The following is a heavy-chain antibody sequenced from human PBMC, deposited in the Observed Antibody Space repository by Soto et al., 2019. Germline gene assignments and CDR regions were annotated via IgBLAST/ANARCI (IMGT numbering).Heavy chain of an antibody. Sequence: SVKVSCKASGGTFSSYAISWVRQAPGQGLEWMGGIIPIFGTANYAQKFQGRVTITADKSTSTAYMELSSLRSEDTAVYCCARDPTTVTTYYFDYWGQGTLVTVSS. CDR1: GGTFSSYA. D-gene: IGHD4-17*01. J-gene: IGHJ4*02. CDR2: IIPIFGTA. V-gene: IGHV1-69*06. CDR3: ARDPTTVTTYYFDY.